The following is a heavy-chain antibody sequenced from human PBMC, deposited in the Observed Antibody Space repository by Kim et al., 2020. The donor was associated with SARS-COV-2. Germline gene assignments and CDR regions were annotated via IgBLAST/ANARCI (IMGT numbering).Heavy chain of an antibody. V-gene: IGHV3-66*01. D-gene: IGHD1-26*01. CDR3: AREVGRPFDY. Sequence: YYQDSLKGTFTISRVNSKYTLYLQTNRLSAEDTVVYYCAREVGRPFDYWGQGTLVTVSS. J-gene: IGHJ4*02.